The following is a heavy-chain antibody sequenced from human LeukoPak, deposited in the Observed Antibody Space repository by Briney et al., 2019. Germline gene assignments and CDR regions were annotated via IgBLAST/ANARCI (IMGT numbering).Heavy chain of an antibody. CDR1: GYTFTDYY. D-gene: IGHD3-22*01. Sequence: ASVKVSCKSSGYTFTDYYLHWVRQAPRQVLGWMGWINPNSGATKYAQKFQGWVTMTRDTSISTAYMELGGLRSDVTAMYYCARGEYESSGYRSEAVDIWGQGTMVTASS. CDR2: INPNSGAT. V-gene: IGHV1-2*04. J-gene: IGHJ3*02. CDR3: ARGEYESSGYRSEAVDI.